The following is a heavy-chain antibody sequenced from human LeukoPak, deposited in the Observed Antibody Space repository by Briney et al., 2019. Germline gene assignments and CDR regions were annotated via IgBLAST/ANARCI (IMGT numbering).Heavy chain of an antibody. CDR1: GFTFSSYG. J-gene: IGHJ4*02. Sequence: GGSLRLSCAASGFTFSSYGMTWVRQAPGKGLEWVSYISSSSTIYYADSVKGRFTISKDNAKNSLYLQMSSLRAEDTAIYYCAKGLERESRLDNWGQGTLVIVSS. CDR3: AKGLERESRLDN. V-gene: IGHV3-48*01. D-gene: IGHD1-1*01. CDR2: ISSSSTI.